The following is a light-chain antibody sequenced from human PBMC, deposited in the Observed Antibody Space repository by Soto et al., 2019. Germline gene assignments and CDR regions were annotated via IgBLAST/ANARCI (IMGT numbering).Light chain of an antibody. J-gene: IGLJ3*02. Sequence: QSVLTQPPSVSAAPGQKVTISCSGSSSNIGNHFVSWYQQVPGTAPTLLIYDDDKRPSGIPDRFSGSKSGTSATLGITGLQSGDEADYYCGAWDGSLSTGVFGRGTKLTVL. V-gene: IGLV1-51*01. CDR3: GAWDGSLSTGV. CDR1: SSNIGNHF. CDR2: DDD.